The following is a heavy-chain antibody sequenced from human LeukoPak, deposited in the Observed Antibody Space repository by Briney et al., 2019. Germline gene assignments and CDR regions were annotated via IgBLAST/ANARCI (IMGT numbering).Heavy chain of an antibody. CDR1: GFTFSSYG. CDR3: ARDPSSSGYLDAFDI. Sequence: PGGSLRLSCAASGFTFSSYGMHWVRQAPGKGLEWVSYISSSSSTIYYADSVKGRFTISRDNAKNSLYLQTNSLRAEDTAVYYCARDPSSSGYLDAFDIWGQGTMVTVSS. D-gene: IGHD3-22*01. V-gene: IGHV3-48*04. J-gene: IGHJ3*02. CDR2: ISSSSSTI.